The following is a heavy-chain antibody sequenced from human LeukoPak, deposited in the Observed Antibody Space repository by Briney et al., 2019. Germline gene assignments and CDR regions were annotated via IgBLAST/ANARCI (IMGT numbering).Heavy chain of an antibody. CDR2: MNPNSGNT. J-gene: IGHJ6*03. CDR3: ARVPLIVRSSGYYYYYYMDV. D-gene: IGHD3-22*01. CDR1: GYTFTSYD. V-gene: IGHV1-8*01. Sequence: ASVKVSCKASGYTFTSYDINWVRQATGQGLEWMGWMNPNSGNTGYAQKFQGRVTMTRNTSISTAYMELSSLRSEDTAVYYCARVPLIVRSSGYYYYYYMDVWGKGTTVTISS.